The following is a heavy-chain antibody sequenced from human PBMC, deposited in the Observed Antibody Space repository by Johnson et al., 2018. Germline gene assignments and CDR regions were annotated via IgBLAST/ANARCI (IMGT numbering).Heavy chain of an antibody. CDR3: AGSECGGDCDLRGC. CDR1: GFTFSNYA. D-gene: IGHD2-21*01. V-gene: IGHV3-23*04. J-gene: IGHJ1*01. CDR2: FGGSGGSI. Sequence: VQLVESGGGLVQPGGSLRLSCAASGFTFSNYAMSWVRQGPGKGLEWISHFGGSGGSIYYADSVKGRFTIPRDNSKNTLYLQMNSLRAEDTAVYYCAGSECGGDCDLRGCWGQGALVTVSS.